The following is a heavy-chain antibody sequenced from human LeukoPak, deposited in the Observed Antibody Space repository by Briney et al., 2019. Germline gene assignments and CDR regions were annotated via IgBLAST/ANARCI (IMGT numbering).Heavy chain of an antibody. V-gene: IGHV4-59*01. Sequence: SETLSLTCTVSGGSISSYYWCWIRQPPGKGLEGVGDIYYRWSTNYNPSLKSRVTISVDTSKNQFSLNLNSVTAASTAVYYCAGGEGAYCRSIICYWFDPWGQGTLVTVSS. CDR2: IYYRWST. CDR3: AGGEGAYCRSIICYWFDP. CDR1: GGSISSYY. D-gene: IGHD2-2*01. J-gene: IGHJ5*02.